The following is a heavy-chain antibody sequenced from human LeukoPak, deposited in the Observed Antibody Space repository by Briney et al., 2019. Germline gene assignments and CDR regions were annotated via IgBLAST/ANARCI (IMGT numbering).Heavy chain of an antibody. D-gene: IGHD3-22*01. V-gene: IGHV3-23*01. CDR3: AKSDYYHSSGYLDAFDI. J-gene: IGHJ3*02. CDR2: ISGSGGST. Sequence: PGGSLRLSCAASGFTFSSYAMSWVRQAPGKGLEWVSAISGSGGSTYYADSVKGRFTISRDNSKNTLYLQMNSLRAEDTAVYYCAKSDYYHSSGYLDAFDIWGQGTMVTVSS. CDR1: GFTFSSYA.